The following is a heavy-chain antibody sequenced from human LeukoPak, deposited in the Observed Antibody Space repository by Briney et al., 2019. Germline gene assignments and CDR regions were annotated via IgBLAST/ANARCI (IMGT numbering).Heavy chain of an antibody. CDR3: ARSKQQLQWFDP. V-gene: IGHV3-30*01. J-gene: IGHJ5*02. CDR2: ISYDGSNK. CDR1: GFTFSSYA. Sequence: GGSLRLSCAASGFTFSSYAMHRVRQAPGKGLEWVAVISYDGSNKYYADSVKGRFTISRDNSKNTLYLQMNSLRAEDTAVYYCARSKQQLQWFDPWGQGTLVTVSS. D-gene: IGHD6-13*01.